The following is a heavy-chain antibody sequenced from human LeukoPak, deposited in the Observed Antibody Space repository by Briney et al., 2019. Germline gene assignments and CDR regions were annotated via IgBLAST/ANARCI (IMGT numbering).Heavy chain of an antibody. J-gene: IGHJ4*02. V-gene: IGHV4-34*01. CDR2: INHSGST. D-gene: IGHD5-18*01. CDR1: GGSFSGYY. CDR3: ARRRRGYSYGDIDY. Sequence: NPSETLSLTCAVYGGSFSGYYWSWIRQPPGKGLEWIGEINHSGSTNYNPSLKSRVTISVDTSKNQFSLKLSSVTAADTAVYYCARRRRGYSYGDIDYWGRGTLVTVSS.